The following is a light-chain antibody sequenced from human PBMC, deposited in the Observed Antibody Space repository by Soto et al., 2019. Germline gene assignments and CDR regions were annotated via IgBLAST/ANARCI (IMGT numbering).Light chain of an antibody. J-gene: IGLJ1*01. V-gene: IGLV2-8*01. Sequence: QSVLTQPPSASGSPGQSVTISCTGTSSDVGGYNYVSWYQQHPGKAPKLIIYEVNERPSGVPDRFSGSKSGNTASLTISGLQAEDEADYYCSSFTGSNYVFGTGTKLTVL. CDR3: SSFTGSNYV. CDR1: SSDVGGYNY. CDR2: EVN.